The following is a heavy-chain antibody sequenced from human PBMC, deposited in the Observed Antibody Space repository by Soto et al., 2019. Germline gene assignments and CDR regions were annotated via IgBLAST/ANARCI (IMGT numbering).Heavy chain of an antibody. CDR1: GGSFSGYY. Sequence: SETLSLTCAVYGGSFSGYYCSWIRQPPGKGLEWIGEINHSGSTNYNPSLKSRVTISVDTSKNQFSLMLSSVTVADTAVYYCARTRVTIFGVVMGGMDVWGQGTTVT. CDR3: ARTRVTIFGVVMGGMDV. V-gene: IGHV4-34*01. J-gene: IGHJ6*02. D-gene: IGHD3-3*01. CDR2: INHSGST.